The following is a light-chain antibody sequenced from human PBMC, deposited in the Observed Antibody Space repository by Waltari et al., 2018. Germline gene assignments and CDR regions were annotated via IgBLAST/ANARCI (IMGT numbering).Light chain of an antibody. Sequence: SALTQPASVSGSPGQSITITRTAPSRGVGRYNLVSWYQQHPGKAPKLMIYEVSKRPSGVSNRFSGSKSGNTASLTISGLQAEDEADYYCCSYAGSSTLEVFGTGTKVTVL. CDR1: SRGVGRYNL. V-gene: IGLV2-23*02. CDR2: EVS. CDR3: CSYAGSSTLEV. J-gene: IGLJ1*01.